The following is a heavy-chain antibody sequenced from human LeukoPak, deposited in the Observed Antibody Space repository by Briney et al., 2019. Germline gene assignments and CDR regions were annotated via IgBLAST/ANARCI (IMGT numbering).Heavy chain of an antibody. D-gene: IGHD2-2*01. Sequence: PGGSLRLSCAASGFIFSTYGMHWVRQAPGKGLEWVAFIRYDGSDKYYADSVKGRFTISRDNSKNTLYLQMSSLRAEDTAVYFCARDGYCSSTNCPYYLDYWGQGTLVTVSS. CDR1: GFIFSTYG. J-gene: IGHJ4*02. CDR3: ARDGYCSSTNCPYYLDY. CDR2: IRYDGSDK. V-gene: IGHV3-30*02.